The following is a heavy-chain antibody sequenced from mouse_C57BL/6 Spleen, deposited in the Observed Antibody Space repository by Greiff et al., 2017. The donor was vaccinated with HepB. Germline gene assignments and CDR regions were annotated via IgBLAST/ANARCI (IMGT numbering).Heavy chain of an antibody. CDR1: GYTFTSYG. Sequence: QVQLQQSGAELARPGASVKLSCKASGYTFTSYGISWVKQRTGQGLEWIGEIYPRSGNTYYNEKFKGKATLTADKSSSTAYMELRSLTSEDSAVYFCARRYSRDYAMDYWGQGTSVTVSS. CDR2: IYPRSGNT. CDR3: ARRYSRDYAMDY. V-gene: IGHV1-81*01. J-gene: IGHJ4*01. D-gene: IGHD1-1*01.